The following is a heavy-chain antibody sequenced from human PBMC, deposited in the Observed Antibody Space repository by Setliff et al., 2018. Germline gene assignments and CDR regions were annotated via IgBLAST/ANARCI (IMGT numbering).Heavy chain of an antibody. CDR2: IYYSGNT. V-gene: IGHV4-59*01. CDR3: ARGYYNFLSGYYTPYYFDY. D-gene: IGHD3-3*01. Sequence: PSETLSLTCTVSGGSIRNYYWSWIRQPPGKGLEWIGYIYYSGNTNYNPSLKSRXXXSVDTSKNQFSLKLSSVTAADTAVYFCARGYYNFLSGYYTPYYFDYWGQGTLVTV. J-gene: IGHJ4*02. CDR1: GGSIRNYY.